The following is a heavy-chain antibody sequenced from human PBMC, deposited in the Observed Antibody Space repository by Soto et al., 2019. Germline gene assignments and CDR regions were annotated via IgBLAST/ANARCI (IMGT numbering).Heavy chain of an antibody. CDR2: ISSSGSTI. D-gene: IGHD6-13*01. Sequence: PGGSVRLSCAASGFTFSSYGMNGVRQAPGKGLEWVSYISSSGSTIYYADSVKGRFTISRDNAKNSLYLQMNSLRAEDTAVYYCARDGHSSSWYGQKTPFDYWGQGTLVTVS. J-gene: IGHJ4*02. V-gene: IGHV3-48*03. CDR3: ARDGHSSSWYGQKTPFDY. CDR1: GFTFSSYG.